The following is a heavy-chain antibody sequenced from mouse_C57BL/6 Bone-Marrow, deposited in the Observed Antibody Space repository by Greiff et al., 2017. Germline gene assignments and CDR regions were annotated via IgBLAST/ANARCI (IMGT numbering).Heavy chain of an antibody. V-gene: IGHV1-52*01. D-gene: IGHD3-2*02. Sequence: QLQQPGAELVRPGSTVKLSCKASGYTFTSYWMHWVKQRPIQGLEWIGNIDPSDSETHYNQKFKDKATLTVDKSSSTAYMQLSSLTSEDSAVYYCARTGSGYVNAMDYWGQGTSVTVSS. CDR2: IDPSDSET. J-gene: IGHJ4*01. CDR1: GYTFTSYW. CDR3: ARTGSGYVNAMDY.